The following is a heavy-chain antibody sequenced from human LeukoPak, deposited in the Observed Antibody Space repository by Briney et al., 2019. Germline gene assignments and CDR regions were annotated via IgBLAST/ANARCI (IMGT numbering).Heavy chain of an antibody. CDR1: GYTFTSYG. V-gene: IGHV1-18*01. J-gene: IGHJ6*03. Sequence: ASVKVSCKASGYTFTSYGISWVRQAPGQGLEWMGWISAYNGNTNYAQKLQGRVTMTTDTSTSTAYMELRSLRSDDTAVYYWASLARVPPANMYYYYHTNVWGKGTTVTVSS. CDR2: ISAYNGNT. CDR3: ASLARVPPANMYYYYHTNV. D-gene: IGHD2-2*01.